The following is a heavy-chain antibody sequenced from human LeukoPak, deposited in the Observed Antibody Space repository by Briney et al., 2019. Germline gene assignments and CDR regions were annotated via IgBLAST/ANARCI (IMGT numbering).Heavy chain of an antibody. Sequence: ASVKVSCKASGYTFTSYDINWVRQATGQGLEWMGWMNPNSGNTGYAQKFQGRVTITRNTSISTAYMELSSLRSEDTAVYYCARGVLVVPAAIDAFDIWGQGTMVTVSS. D-gene: IGHD2-2*01. J-gene: IGHJ3*02. CDR1: GYTFTSYD. V-gene: IGHV1-8*03. CDR2: MNPNSGNT. CDR3: ARGVLVVPAAIDAFDI.